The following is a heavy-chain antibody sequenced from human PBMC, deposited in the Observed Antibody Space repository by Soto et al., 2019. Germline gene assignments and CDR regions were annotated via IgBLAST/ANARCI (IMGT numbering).Heavy chain of an antibody. CDR2: ISYDGSNK. Sequence: GGSLRLSCAASGFTFSSYAMHWVRQAPGKGLEWVAVISYDGSNKYYADSVKGRFTISRDNSKNTLYLQMNSLRAEDTAVYYCARDVGSNYVFYYYGMDVWGQGTTVTVSS. D-gene: IGHD4-4*01. CDR3: ARDVGSNYVFYYYGMDV. CDR1: GFTFSSYA. V-gene: IGHV3-30-3*01. J-gene: IGHJ6*02.